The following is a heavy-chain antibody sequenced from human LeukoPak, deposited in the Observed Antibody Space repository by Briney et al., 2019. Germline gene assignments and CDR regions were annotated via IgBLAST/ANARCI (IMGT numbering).Heavy chain of an antibody. Sequence: ASVKVSCKASGYTFTGYYMHWVRQAPGQGLEWMGWINPNSGGTNYAQKFQGRVTMTRDTSISTAYMELSRLRSDDTAVYYWAVNCSSTTCYDGYYYYGMDVWGQGTTVTVSS. CDR2: INPNSGGT. V-gene: IGHV1-2*02. CDR1: GYTFTGYY. CDR3: AVNCSSTTCYDGYYYYGMDV. D-gene: IGHD2-2*01. J-gene: IGHJ6*02.